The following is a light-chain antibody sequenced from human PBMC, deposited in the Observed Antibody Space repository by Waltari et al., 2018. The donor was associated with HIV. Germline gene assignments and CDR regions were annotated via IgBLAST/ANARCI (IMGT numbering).Light chain of an antibody. CDR1: SSDVGYYNY. CDR2: DVN. Sequence: QSALTQPASVSGSPGQSITISCTGTSSDVGYYNYVSWFQQPPDKAPTLILFDVNKRPSGVSNRFSGSKSGKTASLTISGLQAEDEADYYCSSYTSSSTLYVFGTGTKVTVL. V-gene: IGLV2-14*03. CDR3: SSYTSSSTLYV. J-gene: IGLJ1*01.